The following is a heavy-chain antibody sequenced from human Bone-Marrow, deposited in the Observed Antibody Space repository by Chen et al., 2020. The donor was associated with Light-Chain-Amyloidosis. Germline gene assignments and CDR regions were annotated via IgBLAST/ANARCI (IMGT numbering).Heavy chain of an antibody. V-gene: IGHV1-69*01. CDR1: RGTFSSYS. D-gene: IGHD6-19*01. J-gene: IGHJ4*02. CDR2: IIPVYQST. CDR3: VLVSVPVGSFSF. Sequence: QVQLVQSGAEVKNYGSSVKVSCKASRGTFSSYSVAWVRQAPGQGLEWMGGIIPVYQSTSYAETFQDRVIITADESTATAHLEVNNLRSEDTAVYFCVLVSVPVGSFSFWGPGAL.